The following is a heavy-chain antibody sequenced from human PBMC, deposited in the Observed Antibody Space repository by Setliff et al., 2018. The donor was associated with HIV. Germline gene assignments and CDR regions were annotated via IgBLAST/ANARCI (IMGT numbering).Heavy chain of an antibody. CDR2: IYHSGGT. J-gene: IGHJ4*02. V-gene: IGHV4-38-2*01. Sequence: SETLSLTCAVSGYSISSGYYWGWIRQPPGRGLEWIGNIYHSGGTHYNPSLRSRVTISVDTSKNQFSLKLSSVTAADTAVYYCARHFGGDYQLPDLFDYWGQGTLVTVSS. CDR3: ARHFGGDYQLPDLFDY. D-gene: IGHD2-2*01. CDR1: GYSISSGYY.